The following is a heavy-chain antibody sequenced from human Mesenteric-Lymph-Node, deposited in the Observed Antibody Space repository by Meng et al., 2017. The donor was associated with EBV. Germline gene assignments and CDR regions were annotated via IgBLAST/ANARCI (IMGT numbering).Heavy chain of an antibody. J-gene: IGHJ4*02. CDR3: ARGGLSIDY. V-gene: IGHV1-18*01. CDR2: ISVDSGNT. D-gene: IGHD3-16*01. CDR1: GYTFTSYG. Sequence: VHLLQSGAEMRKPGASVKVSCETSGYTFTSYGINWVRQAPGQGLEWMGWISVDSGNTNYAQKVRDRVTMTTDFSTNTAYMELRSLTSDDTAVYYCARGGLSIDYWGLGTLVTVS.